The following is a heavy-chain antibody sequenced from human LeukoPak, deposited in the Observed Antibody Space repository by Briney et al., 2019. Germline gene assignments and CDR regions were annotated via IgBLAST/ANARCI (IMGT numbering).Heavy chain of an antibody. CDR2: IYYSGST. CDR1: GGSISSYY. Sequence: PSETLSLTCTASGGSISSYYWSWIRQPPGKGLEWIGYIYYSGSTNYNPSLKSRVTISVETSTNQFSLKLSSVTAADTAVYYCARERRTSYYGSGTYYYGMDVWGQGTTVTVSS. D-gene: IGHD3-10*01. V-gene: IGHV4-59*01. CDR3: ARERRTSYYGSGTYYYGMDV. J-gene: IGHJ6*02.